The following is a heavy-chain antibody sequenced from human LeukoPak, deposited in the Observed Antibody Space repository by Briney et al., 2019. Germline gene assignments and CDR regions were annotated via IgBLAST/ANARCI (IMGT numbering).Heavy chain of an antibody. CDR2: IRYDGSNK. V-gene: IGHV3-30*02. Sequence: GGSLRLSCAASGFTFSSYGIHWVRQAPGKGLEWVAFIRYDGSNKYYGDSVKGRFTISRDNSKNTLYLQMDSLSAEDTAVYYCVKVDTWGQGTLVTVSS. D-gene: IGHD5-18*01. CDR1: GFTFSSYG. CDR3: VKVDT. J-gene: IGHJ4*02.